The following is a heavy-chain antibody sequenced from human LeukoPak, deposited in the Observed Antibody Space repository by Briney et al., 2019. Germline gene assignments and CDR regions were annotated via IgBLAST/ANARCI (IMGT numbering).Heavy chain of an antibody. J-gene: IGHJ4*02. CDR2: IRYDGSNK. V-gene: IGHV3-30*02. Sequence: GGSLRLSCAASGFTFSSYGMHWVRQAPGKGLEWVAFIRYDGSNKYYADSVKGRFTISRDNSKNTLYLQMNSLRAEDTAVYYCAKDDYYDIFLSGGYFDYWGQGTLVTVSS. CDR3: AKDDYYDIFLSGGYFDY. CDR1: GFTFSSYG. D-gene: IGHD3-22*01.